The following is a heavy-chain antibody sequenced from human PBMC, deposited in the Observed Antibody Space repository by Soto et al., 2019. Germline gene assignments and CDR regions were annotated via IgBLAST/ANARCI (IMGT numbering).Heavy chain of an antibody. Sequence: QITLKESGPTQVKPTQPLTLTCTLSGFSLNSGGGGVLWIRQAPEKALEWLAHIYWNDDKRYSPSLRSRITITTDPSRHHIVLTMTNVDPGDTGTYYCAHRPIWGMNGLGAWGKGPTVTVSS. V-gene: IGHV2-5*01. D-gene: IGHD3-16*01. CDR1: GFSLNSGGGG. J-gene: IGHJ6*04. CDR3: AHRPIWGMNGLGA. CDR2: IYWNDDK.